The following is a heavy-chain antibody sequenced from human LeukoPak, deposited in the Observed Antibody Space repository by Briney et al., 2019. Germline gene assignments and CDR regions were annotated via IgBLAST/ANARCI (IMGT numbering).Heavy chain of an antibody. Sequence: SETLSLTCAVYVGSFSGYYWSWIRQPAGKGLEWIGRYRTSGSNNYNPSPSLTGRVTISVDTSKNQFSLDLSSVTAADTAVYYCTRGIGSGSYWDWGQGTLVTVSS. V-gene: IGHV4-59*10. CDR3: TRGIGSGSYWD. J-gene: IGHJ4*02. CDR1: VGSFSGYY. CDR2: YRTSGSN. D-gene: IGHD3-10*01.